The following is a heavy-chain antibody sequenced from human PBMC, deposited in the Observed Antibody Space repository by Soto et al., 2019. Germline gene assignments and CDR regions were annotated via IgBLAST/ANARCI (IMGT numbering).Heavy chain of an antibody. CDR3: ARDEFGGAYDFRH. Sequence: EVQLVDSGGGLVQPGGSLRLSCAASGFSVTNYFMAWVRQAPGKGLEWVSVISDGGATYYADSVKGRFTISRDSSKNTLYLQMNTLGAEDTAVYYCARDEFGGAYDFRHGGQGTLVIVSS. D-gene: IGHD3-3*01. CDR2: ISDGGAT. CDR1: GFSVTNYF. J-gene: IGHJ4*02. V-gene: IGHV3-66*01.